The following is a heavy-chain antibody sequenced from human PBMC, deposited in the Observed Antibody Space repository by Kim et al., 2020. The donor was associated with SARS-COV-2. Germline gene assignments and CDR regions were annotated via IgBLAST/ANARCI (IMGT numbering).Heavy chain of an antibody. J-gene: IGHJ6*02. CDR3: ARDLHYYGSGSYYADYYYYGMDV. CDR2: ISSSGSTI. V-gene: IGHV3-11*04. Sequence: GGSLRLSCAASGFTFSDYYMSWIRQAPGKGLEWVSYISSSGSTIYYADSVKGRFTISRDNAKNSLYLQMNSLRAEDTAVYYCARDLHYYGSGSYYADYYYYGMDVWGQGTTVTVSS. CDR1: GFTFSDYY. D-gene: IGHD3-10*01.